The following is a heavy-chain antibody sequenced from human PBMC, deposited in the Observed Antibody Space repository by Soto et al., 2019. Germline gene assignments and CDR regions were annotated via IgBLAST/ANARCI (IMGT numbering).Heavy chain of an antibody. J-gene: IGHJ4*02. CDR3: ARDAYISGYENSDY. V-gene: IGHV3-33*01. CDR2: IWYDGSNK. D-gene: IGHD3-22*01. CDR1: GFTFSDYG. Sequence: QVQLVESGGGVVQPGRSLRLSCAASGFTFSDYGMHWVRQAPGKGLEWVAVIWYDGSNKYYADSVKGRITVSRDNSENTLYLEMNSLRPEDTAVYYCARDAYISGYENSDYWGQGTLVTVSS.